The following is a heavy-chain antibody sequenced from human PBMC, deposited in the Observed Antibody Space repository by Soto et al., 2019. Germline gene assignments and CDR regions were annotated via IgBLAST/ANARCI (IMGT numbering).Heavy chain of an antibody. CDR1: GFTFPNYA. J-gene: IGHJ3*01. CDR3: AKQHPSKRKRRLRAEAFHF. V-gene: IGHV3-23*01. CDR2: VTGRASST. D-gene: IGHD6-25*01. Sequence: EVRLLESGGGLVQPGGSLRLSCFASGFTFPNYAMSWVRQAPGKGLEWVSVVTGRASSTYYADSVEGRFTISRDNSRNTLYLQMNSLGAEDTAVYYCAKQHPSKRKRRLRAEAFHFWGQGTMVTVSS.